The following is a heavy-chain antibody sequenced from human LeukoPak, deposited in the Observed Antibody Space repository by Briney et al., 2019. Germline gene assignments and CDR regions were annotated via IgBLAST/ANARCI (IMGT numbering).Heavy chain of an antibody. CDR1: GGSISSSNW. CDR2: IYHSGST. V-gene: IGHV4-4*02. CDR3: ARVVGVSYDSSGYHDAFDI. J-gene: IGHJ3*02. D-gene: IGHD3-22*01. Sequence: PSGTLSLTCAVSGGSISSSNWWSWVRQPPGKGLEWIGEIYHSGSTNYNPSLKSRVTISVDTSKNQFSLKLSSVTAADTAVYYCARVVGVSYDSSGYHDAFDICGQGTMVTVSS.